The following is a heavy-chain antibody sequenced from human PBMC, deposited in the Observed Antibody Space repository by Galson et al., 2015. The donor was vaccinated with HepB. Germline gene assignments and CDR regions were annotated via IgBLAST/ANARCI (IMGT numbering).Heavy chain of an antibody. V-gene: IGHV1-69*04. CDR2: IIPILGIA. CDR1: GGTFSSYA. D-gene: IGHD3-16*01. CDR3: ARAWDYGHFDY. J-gene: IGHJ4*02. Sequence: SVKVSCKASGGTFSSYAISWVRQTPGQGLEWMGRIIPILGIANYAQKFQGGVTITADKSTSTAYMELSSLRSEDTAVYYCARAWDYGHFDYWGQGTLVTVSS.